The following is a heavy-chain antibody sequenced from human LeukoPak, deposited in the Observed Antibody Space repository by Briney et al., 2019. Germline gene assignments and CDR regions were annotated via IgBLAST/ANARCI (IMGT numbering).Heavy chain of an antibody. D-gene: IGHD3-10*01. Sequence: RPSETLSLTCTVSGGSISSGGYYWSWIRQHPGKGLEWIGYIYYSGSTYYNPSLKSRVTISVDTSKNQFSLKLSSVTAADTAVYYCARDSTILWFGESQFDYWGQGTLVTVSS. J-gene: IGHJ4*02. CDR2: IYYSGST. V-gene: IGHV4-31*03. CDR1: GGSISSGGYY. CDR3: ARDSTILWFGESQFDY.